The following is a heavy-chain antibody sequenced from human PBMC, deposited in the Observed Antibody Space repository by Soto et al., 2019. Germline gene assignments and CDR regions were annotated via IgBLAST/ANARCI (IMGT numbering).Heavy chain of an antibody. CDR3: AKAYFVWSSEQPYYFDY. V-gene: IGHV3-23*01. D-gene: IGHD3-16*01. Sequence: EVQLLDSGGGLVQPGGSLRLSCAASGFTFSNYAMTWVRQGPGKGLEWVSGISGRGGRSYYADSVKGRCTISRDNSNSTFYLQMNSLRAEDTAVYYCAKAYFVWSSEQPYYFDYWGQGTLVTVSS. CDR2: ISGRGGRS. CDR1: GFTFSNYA. J-gene: IGHJ4*02.